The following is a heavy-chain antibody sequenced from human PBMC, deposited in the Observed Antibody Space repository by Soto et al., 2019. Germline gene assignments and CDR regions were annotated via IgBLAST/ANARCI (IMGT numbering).Heavy chain of an antibody. CDR1: GGSIRSPNFS. V-gene: IGHV4-31*03. CDR3: TRDAPLWFGELSQ. CDR2: IYYNGTT. Sequence: QVQLQESGPGLVKPSQTLSLTCTVIGGSIRSPNFSWSWIRQHPAKGPEWIGNIYYNGTTTYSPSLESRLTISLDPSKNQFSLTLKSVTAADTAVYYCTRDAPLWFGELSQWVQGTMVTVSS. D-gene: IGHD3-10*01. J-gene: IGHJ4*02.